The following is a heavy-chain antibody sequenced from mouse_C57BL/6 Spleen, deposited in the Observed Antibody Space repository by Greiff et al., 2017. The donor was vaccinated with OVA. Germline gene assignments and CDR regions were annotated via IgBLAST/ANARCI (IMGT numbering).Heavy chain of an antibody. CDR2: LNYDGSST. V-gene: IGHV5-16*01. CDR1: GFTFSDYY. Sequence: EVQRVESEGGLVQPGSSMKLSCTASGFTFSDYYMAWVRQVPEKGLEWVANLNYDGSSTYYLDSLQSRFIISRDNAKNILYLQMSSLKSGITATYYAAGGESRLYGMSWDFDVWGTGTTVTVSS. J-gene: IGHJ1*03. CDR3: AGGESRLYGMSWDFDV. D-gene: IGHD1-1*01.